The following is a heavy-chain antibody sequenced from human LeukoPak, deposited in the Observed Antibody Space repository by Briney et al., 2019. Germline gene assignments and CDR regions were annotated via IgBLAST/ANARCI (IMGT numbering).Heavy chain of an antibody. J-gene: IGHJ4*02. CDR3: ATHPTYYYDSSGYYTDY. D-gene: IGHD3-22*01. CDR2: FDPEDGET. V-gene: IGHV1-24*01. Sequence: ASVKVSCKVSGYTLTELSMHWVRQAPGKGLEWMGGFDPEDGETIYAQKFLGRVTMTEDTSTDTAYMELSSLRSEDTAVYYCATHPTYYYDSSGYYTDYWGQGTLVTVSS. CDR1: GYTLTELS.